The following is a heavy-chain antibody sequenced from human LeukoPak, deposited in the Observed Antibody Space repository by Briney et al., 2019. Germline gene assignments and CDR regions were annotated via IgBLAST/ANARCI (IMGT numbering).Heavy chain of an antibody. CDR2: IYTSGST. V-gene: IGHV4-4*07. CDR3: ARGESAPTTVTPLPWFDP. CDR1: GDSISSYY. Sequence: PSETLSLTCTVSGDSISSYYWSWIRQPAGKGVEWIGRIYTSGSTNYNPSLKSRVTMSVDTSKNQFSLKLSSVTAADTAVHYCARGESAPTTVTPLPWFDPWGQGTLVTVSS. D-gene: IGHD4-17*01. J-gene: IGHJ5*02.